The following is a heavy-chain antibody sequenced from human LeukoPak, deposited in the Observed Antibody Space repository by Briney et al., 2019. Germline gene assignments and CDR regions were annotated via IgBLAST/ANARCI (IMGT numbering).Heavy chain of an antibody. Sequence: GGSLRLSCAASGFTFSSYGMHWVRQAPGKGLEWVAVISYDGSNKYYADSVKGRFTISRDNSKNTLYLQMYSLRAEDTAVYYCAKDGARQWELLYYFDYWGQGTLVTVSS. CDR3: AKDGARQWELLYYFDY. CDR1: GFTFSSYG. V-gene: IGHV3-30*18. J-gene: IGHJ4*02. CDR2: ISYDGSNK. D-gene: IGHD1-26*01.